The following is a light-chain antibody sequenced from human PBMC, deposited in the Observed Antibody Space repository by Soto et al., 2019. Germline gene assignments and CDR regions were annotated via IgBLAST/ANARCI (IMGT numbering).Light chain of an antibody. V-gene: IGKV4-1*01. CDR3: QQYYSTPPIT. Sequence: DIVMTQSPDSLAVSLGERATINCKSSQSVLYSSNNKNYLAWYQQKPGQPPKLLIYWASTRESGVPDRFSGSGSGTDFTLTISSLQAEDVAVYYCQQYYSTPPITFGQGPRLEIK. CDR1: QSVLYSSNNKNY. CDR2: WAS. J-gene: IGKJ5*01.